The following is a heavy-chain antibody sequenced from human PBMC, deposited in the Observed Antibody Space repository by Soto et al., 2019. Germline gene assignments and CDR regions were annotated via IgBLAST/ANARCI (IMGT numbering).Heavy chain of an antibody. CDR2: IIPILGIA. CDR3: AREDYDSSGSTNDY. CDR1: GGTFSSYT. Sequence: QVQLVQSGAEVKKPGSSVKVSCKASGGTFSSYTISWVRQAPGQGLEWMGRIIPILGIANYAQKFQGRVTMTADKSTSTAYMELSSLRSEDTAVYYCAREDYDSSGSTNDYWGQGTLVTVSS. D-gene: IGHD3-22*01. V-gene: IGHV1-69*08. J-gene: IGHJ4*02.